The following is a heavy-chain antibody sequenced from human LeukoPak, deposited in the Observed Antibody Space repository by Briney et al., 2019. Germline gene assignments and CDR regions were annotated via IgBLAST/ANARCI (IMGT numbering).Heavy chain of an antibody. CDR3: ASWYNADAFDI. CDR2: IYYTGST. CDR1: GASISSYC. Sequence: SQTLSLTCTIAGASISSYCWSWVRQPPGKGLEWIGYIYYTGSTNYNPSLKSRVSISVDTSKNQFSLKLSSVTAADTAVYYCASWYNADAFDIWGQGTMVTVSS. V-gene: IGHV4-59*12. J-gene: IGHJ3*02. D-gene: IGHD1-14*01.